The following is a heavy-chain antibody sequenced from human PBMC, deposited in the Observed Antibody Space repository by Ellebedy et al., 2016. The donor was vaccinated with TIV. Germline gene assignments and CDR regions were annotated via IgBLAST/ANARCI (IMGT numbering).Heavy chain of an antibody. J-gene: IGHJ5*02. D-gene: IGHD6-19*01. CDR1: GDSISSGHYY. CDR3: AKVIAVAGSRWFDP. Sequence: LRLSCTVSGDSISSGHYYWSWIRQHPGKGLEFIGYIYNSGSTYYNPSLKSPVTMSVDTSKNQFSLKLSSVTAADTAIYYCAKVIAVAGSRWFDPWGQGTQVTVSS. V-gene: IGHV4-31*01. CDR2: IYNSGST.